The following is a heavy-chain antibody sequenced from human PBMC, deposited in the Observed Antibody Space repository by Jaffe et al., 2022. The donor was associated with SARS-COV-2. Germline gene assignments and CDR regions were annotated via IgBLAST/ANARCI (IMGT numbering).Heavy chain of an antibody. J-gene: IGHJ6*02. V-gene: IGHV4-39*01. CDR2: IYYNGST. CDR3: ARPIYGMDV. Sequence: QLHLQESGPGLVKASETLSLTCIVSGGFFSRSSYSWGWIRQPPGKGLEWIGSIYYNGSTYYNPPLKSRVTISMDTSKNQFSLKLRSVTAADTAVYYCARPIYGMDVWGQGTTVTVSS. CDR1: GGFFSRSSYS.